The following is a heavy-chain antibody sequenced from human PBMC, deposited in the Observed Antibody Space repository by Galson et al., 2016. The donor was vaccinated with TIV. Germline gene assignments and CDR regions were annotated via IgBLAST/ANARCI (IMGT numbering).Heavy chain of an antibody. Sequence: LSLTCSVSGGSISSHYWSWIRQPPGKGLEWIGSAHYSGSTYYNPSLKSRVTISIDRSKNQFSLNLGSVTAVDTAVYYCAREGVPLSGDSPTSAFDVWGQGTMVTVSS. CDR2: AHYSGST. CDR3: AREGVPLSGDSPTSAFDV. V-gene: IGHV4-59*11. CDR1: GGSISSHY. D-gene: IGHD2-21*01. J-gene: IGHJ3*01.